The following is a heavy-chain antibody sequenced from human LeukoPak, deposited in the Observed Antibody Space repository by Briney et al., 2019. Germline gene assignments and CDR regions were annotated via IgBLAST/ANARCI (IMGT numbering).Heavy chain of an antibody. V-gene: IGHV3-48*03. CDR2: ISGSGDTI. J-gene: IGHJ4*02. Sequence: GGSLRLSCAASGFIFSDYEMSWVRQAPGKGLEWVSYISGSGDTIYYADSVKGRFTISRDNSKNTLYLQMNSLRVEDTAMYYCASGGFYDFWSGYYTPFDYWGQGTLVTVSS. CDR3: ASGGFYDFWSGYYTPFDY. D-gene: IGHD3-3*01. CDR1: GFIFSDYE.